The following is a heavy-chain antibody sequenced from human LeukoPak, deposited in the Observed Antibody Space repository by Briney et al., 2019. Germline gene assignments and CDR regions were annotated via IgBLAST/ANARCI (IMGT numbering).Heavy chain of an antibody. CDR3: TRDHCRGDNCPSFDY. D-gene: IGHD2-15*01. CDR1: GYTFTSFG. CDR2: IGAYNGDT. V-gene: IGHV1-18*04. J-gene: IGHJ4*02. Sequence: ASVKVSCKPSGYTFTSFGISWVRQAPRQRLEWSGWIGAYNGDTNYAQKFQGRVTRTTDTSTSTAYMDLRSLRSDDTAVYYCTRDHCRGDNCPSFDYWGQGTLVTVSS.